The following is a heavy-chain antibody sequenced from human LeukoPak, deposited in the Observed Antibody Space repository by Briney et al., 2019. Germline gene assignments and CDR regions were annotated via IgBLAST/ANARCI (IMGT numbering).Heavy chain of an antibody. J-gene: IGHJ3*02. CDR2: IWYDGSNK. CDR3: ARDVPAYYYDSSGYTDAFDT. CDR1: GFTFSSYG. D-gene: IGHD3-22*01. V-gene: IGHV3-33*01. Sequence: PGGSLRLSCAASGFTFSSYGMHWVRQAPGKGLEWVAVIWYDGSNKYYADSVKGRFTISRDNFKNTLYLQMNSLRAEDTAVYYCARDVPAYYYDSSGYTDAFDTWGQGTMVTVSS.